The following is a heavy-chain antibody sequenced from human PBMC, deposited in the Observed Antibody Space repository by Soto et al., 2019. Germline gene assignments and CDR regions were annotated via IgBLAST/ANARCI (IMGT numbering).Heavy chain of an antibody. V-gene: IGHV1-2*02. Sequence: KVSCKASGYTFTDYYMHWVRQAPGQGLEWMGWINPNSGGTNYAQKFQGRVTMTRDTSISTAYMELNRLRSDDTAVYYCARDQSPSSGWPGMDVWGQGTTVTVSS. J-gene: IGHJ6*02. D-gene: IGHD6-19*01. CDR1: GYTFTDYY. CDR2: INPNSGGT. CDR3: ARDQSPSSGWPGMDV.